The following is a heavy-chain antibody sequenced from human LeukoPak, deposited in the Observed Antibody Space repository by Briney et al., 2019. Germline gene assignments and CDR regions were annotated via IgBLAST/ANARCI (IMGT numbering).Heavy chain of an antibody. CDR3: VREGVSSSWNNWYFDL. CDR2: ISSSSSYI. CDR1: GFTFSSYS. Sequence: GGSLRLSCAASGFTFSSYSMNWVRQAPGKGLEWVSSISSSSSYIYYADSVKGRFTISRDNAKNSLYLQMNSLRAEDTAVYYCVREGVSSSWNNWYFDLWGRGTLVTVSS. D-gene: IGHD6-13*01. J-gene: IGHJ2*01. V-gene: IGHV3-21*01.